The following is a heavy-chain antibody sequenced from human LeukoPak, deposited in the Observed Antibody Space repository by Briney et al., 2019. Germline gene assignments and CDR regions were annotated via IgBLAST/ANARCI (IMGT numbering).Heavy chain of an antibody. D-gene: IGHD4-17*01. CDR3: ARDVVPRGYGDTLNAYDL. V-gene: IGHV4-34*01. CDR1: GGSLSGYY. J-gene: IGHJ3*01. CDR2: IHHDGRT. Sequence: PSETLSLTCAVSGGSLSGYYWSWIRQSPGKGLEWMGDIHHDGRTKYKSSSKSRITIFLVSSKNEVSLRLSPVTPADTALYFCARDVVPRGYGDTLNAYDLWGQGTMVTVS.